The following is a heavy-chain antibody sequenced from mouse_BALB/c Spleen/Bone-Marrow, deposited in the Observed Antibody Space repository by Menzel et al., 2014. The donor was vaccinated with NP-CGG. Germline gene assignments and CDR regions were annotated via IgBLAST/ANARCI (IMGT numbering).Heavy chain of an antibody. J-gene: IGHJ2*01. CDR2: INSNGGST. V-gene: IGHV5-6-3*01. D-gene: IGHD2-1*01. CDR3: ARGNYGNYVDYFDY. CDR1: GFTFSSYG. Sequence: EVQGVESGGGLVQPGGSLKLSCAASGFTFSSYGMSWVRQTPDKRLELVASINSNGGSTYYPDSVKGRFTISRDNAKKTLSLQMGSLKSEDTAVYYRARGNYGNYVDYFDYWGQGTTLTVSS.